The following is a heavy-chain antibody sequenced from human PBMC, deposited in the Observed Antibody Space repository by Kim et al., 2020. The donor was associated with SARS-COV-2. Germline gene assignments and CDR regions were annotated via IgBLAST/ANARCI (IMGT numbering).Heavy chain of an antibody. D-gene: IGHD2-2*01. CDR2: IYYSGST. J-gene: IGHJ4*02. CDR3: ARGTVLRYCSSTSCSTFGY. V-gene: IGHV4-39*01. Sequence: SETLSLTCTVSGGSISSSSYYWGWIRQPPGKGLEWIGSIYYSGSTYYNPSLKSRVTISVDTSKNQFSLKLSSVTAADTAVYYCARGTVLRYCSSTSCSTFGYWGQGTLVTVSS. CDR1: GGSISSSSYY.